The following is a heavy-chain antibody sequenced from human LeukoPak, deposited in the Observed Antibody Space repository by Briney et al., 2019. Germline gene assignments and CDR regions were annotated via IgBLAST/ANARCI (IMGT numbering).Heavy chain of an antibody. CDR2: LSGSGGST. CDR3: AKSGGIWFGELAQYYFDY. CDR1: GFTFSSYA. V-gene: IGHV3-23*01. J-gene: IGHJ4*02. Sequence: GGSLRLSCAGSGFTFSSYAMSWVRQAPGKGLEWGSTLSGSGGSTDYADSVKGRFTLSRDNSKNTLFLQVNSLRADDTAVYYCAKSGGIWFGELAQYYFDYWGQGTLVTVSS. D-gene: IGHD3-10*01.